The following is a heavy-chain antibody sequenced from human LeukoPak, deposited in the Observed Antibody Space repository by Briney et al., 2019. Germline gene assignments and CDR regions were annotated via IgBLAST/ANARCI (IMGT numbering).Heavy chain of an antibody. J-gene: IGHJ5*02. CDR3: ATVGCTNGVCSDWFDP. Sequence: ASVKVSCKVSGYTLTELSMHWVRQAPGKGLEWMGGFDPEDGETIYAQKFQGRVTMTEDTSTDTAYMELSSLRSEDTAVYYCATVGCTNGVCSDWFDPWGQGTLVTVSS. CDR2: FDPEDGET. CDR1: GYTLTELS. D-gene: IGHD2-8*01. V-gene: IGHV1-24*01.